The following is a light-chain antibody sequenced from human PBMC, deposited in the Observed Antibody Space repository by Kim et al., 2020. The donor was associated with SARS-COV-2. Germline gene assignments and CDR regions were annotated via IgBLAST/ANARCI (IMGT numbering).Light chain of an antibody. J-gene: IGLJ2*01. Sequence: SYELTQPPSVSVAPGKTARITCGGNDIGTNSVHWYQQKPGQAPLVVIYYDSDRPSGIPERFSGSNSGNTATLTISRVEAGDEADYYCQVWDSSSDHVVFGGGTQLTVL. CDR2: YDS. V-gene: IGLV3-21*04. CDR1: DIGTNS. CDR3: QVWDSSSDHVV.